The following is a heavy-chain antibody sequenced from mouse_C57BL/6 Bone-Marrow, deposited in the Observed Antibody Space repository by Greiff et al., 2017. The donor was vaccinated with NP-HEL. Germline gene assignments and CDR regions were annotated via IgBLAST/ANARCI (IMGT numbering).Heavy chain of an antibody. CDR2: INPNNGGT. V-gene: IGHV1-18*01. J-gene: IGHJ1*03. D-gene: IGHD2-1*01. CDR3: AREYYGNFRYFDV. CDR1: GYTFTDYD. Sequence: VQLQQSGPELVKPGASVKIPCKASGYTFTDYDMDWVKQSHGKSLEWIGDINPNNGGTIYNQKFKGKATLTVDKSSSTAYMELRSLTSEDTAVYYCAREYYGNFRYFDVWGTGTTVTVSS.